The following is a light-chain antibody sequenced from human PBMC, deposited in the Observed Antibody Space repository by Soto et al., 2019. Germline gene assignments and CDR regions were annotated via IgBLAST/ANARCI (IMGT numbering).Light chain of an antibody. J-gene: IGKJ3*01. CDR2: DAS. CDR1: QSVISSTY. CDR3: QQYGSSPFT. Sequence: EIVLTQSPATLSLSPGERATLSCGASQSVISSTYLAWYQQKPGLAPRLLIYDASSRATGIPDRFSGSGSGTDFTLTITRLEPEDFEVYYCQQYGSSPFTFGPGTKVDIK. V-gene: IGKV3D-20*01.